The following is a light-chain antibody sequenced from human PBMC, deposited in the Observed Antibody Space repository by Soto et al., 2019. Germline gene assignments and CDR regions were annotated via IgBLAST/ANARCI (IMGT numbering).Light chain of an antibody. J-gene: IGLJ1*01. CDR1: SIDVGGYKF. V-gene: IGLV2-14*01. Sequence: ALTHAASVSWSPGQSITSSCTGTSIDVGGYKFVSWYQQHPGKAPKLMISEVSNRPSGVSNRFSGSKSGNTAYLTISGLHVEDEADYYCASYSSSSTLYVFGTGTKVTAL. CDR3: ASYSSSSTLYV. CDR2: EVS.